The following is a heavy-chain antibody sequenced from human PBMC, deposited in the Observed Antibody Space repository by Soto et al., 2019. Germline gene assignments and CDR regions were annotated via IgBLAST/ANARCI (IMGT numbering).Heavy chain of an antibody. CDR1: GSSQIRGSYY. Sequence: GSSQIRGSYYWSWIRQPPGKGLEWIGYISYSGSTNISPSVKSRVSISEDRTKNQFSLKLSSVTAADTAVYSCARVGSNTFDYWGQGTLVTVSS. J-gene: IGHJ4*02. CDR3: ARVGSNTFDY. V-gene: IGHV4-61*01. D-gene: IGHD3-10*01. CDR2: ISYSGST.